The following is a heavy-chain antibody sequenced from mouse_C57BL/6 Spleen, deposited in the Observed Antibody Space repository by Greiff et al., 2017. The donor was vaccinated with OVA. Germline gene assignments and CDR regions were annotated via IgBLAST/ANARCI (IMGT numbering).Heavy chain of an antibody. D-gene: IGHD2-4*01. CDR1: GYTFTSYW. V-gene: IGHV1-55*01. J-gene: IGHJ3*01. CDR3: ARFDYYDYDGWAY. Sequence: VQLQQPGAELVKPGASVKMSCKASGYTFTSYWITWVKQRPGQGLEWIGDIYPGSGSTNYNEKFKSKATLTVDTSSSTAYMQLSSLTSEDSAVYNGARFDYYDYDGWAYWGKGTLVTVSA. CDR2: IYPGSGST.